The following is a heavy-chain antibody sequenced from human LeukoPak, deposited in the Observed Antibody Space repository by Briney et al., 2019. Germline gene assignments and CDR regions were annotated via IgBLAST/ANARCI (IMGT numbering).Heavy chain of an antibody. Sequence: GGSLRLSCAASGFTFSSYWMSWVRQAPGKGLEWVANIKQDGSEKYYVDSVKGRFTISRDNAKNSLYLQMNSLRAEDTAVYYCARDASGYSYGYAFDIWGQGTMVTVSS. V-gene: IGHV3-7*01. CDR1: GFTFSSYW. D-gene: IGHD5-18*01. CDR3: ARDASGYSYGYAFDI. J-gene: IGHJ3*02. CDR2: IKQDGSEK.